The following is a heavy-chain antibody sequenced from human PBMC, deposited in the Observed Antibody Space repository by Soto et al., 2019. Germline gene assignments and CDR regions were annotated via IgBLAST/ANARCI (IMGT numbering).Heavy chain of an antibody. CDR2: IYHTGNT. J-gene: IGHJ4*02. CDR1: GGSISSSSW. V-gene: IGHV4-4*02. D-gene: IGHD6-13*01. CDR3: ARDYRAAAGNRRYYFDY. Sequence: PSETLSLTCAVSGGSISSSSWWSWVRQPPGKGLEWIGEIYHTGNTNYNPSLESRVTISVDKSKNKFSLNLNSVTAADTAVDYCARDYRAAAGNRRYYFDYWGQGTLVTVSS.